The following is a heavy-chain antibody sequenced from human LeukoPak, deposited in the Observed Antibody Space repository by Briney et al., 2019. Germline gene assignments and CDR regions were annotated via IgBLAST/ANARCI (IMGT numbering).Heavy chain of an antibody. D-gene: IGHD4-17*01. V-gene: IGHV3-30*02. J-gene: IGHJ4*02. CDR2: IRYDGSNK. CDR3: ARETEPLDYGDSTNLDY. CDR1: GFTFSSYG. Sequence: GGSLRLSCAASGFTFSSYGMHWVRQAPGKGLEWVAFIRYDGSNKYYADSVKGRFTISRDNSKNSLYLQMNSLRAEDTAVYYCARETEPLDYGDSTNLDYWGQGTLVTVSS.